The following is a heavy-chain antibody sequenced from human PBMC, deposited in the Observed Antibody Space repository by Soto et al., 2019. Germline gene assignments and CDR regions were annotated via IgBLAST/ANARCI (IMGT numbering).Heavy chain of an antibody. CDR2: IHHSERI. J-gene: IGHJ4*02. V-gene: IGHV4-34*01. CDR3: SRGGDAYKAGNY. Sequence: SETLSLTCAVYGGSLSGYYWTWIRRPPGKGLERIEEIHHSERINYNTSLKSRVTISADTSKNQFFLKLSSVTAADTAVYYCSRGGDAYKAGNYWGQG. D-gene: IGHD1-1*01. CDR1: GGSLSGYY.